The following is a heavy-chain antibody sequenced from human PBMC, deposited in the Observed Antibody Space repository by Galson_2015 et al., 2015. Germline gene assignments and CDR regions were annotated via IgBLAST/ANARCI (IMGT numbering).Heavy chain of an antibody. V-gene: IGHV1-58*01. Sequence: SVKVSCKASGFTFTSSAVQWVRQARGQRLEWIGWIVVGSGNTNYAQKFQERVTITRDMSTSTAYMELSSLRSEDTAVYYCAASYSSSPSLVYYYYYGMDVWGQGTTVTVSS. J-gene: IGHJ6*02. CDR1: GFTFTSSA. D-gene: IGHD6-6*01. CDR2: IVVGSGNT. CDR3: AASYSSSPSLVYYYYYGMDV.